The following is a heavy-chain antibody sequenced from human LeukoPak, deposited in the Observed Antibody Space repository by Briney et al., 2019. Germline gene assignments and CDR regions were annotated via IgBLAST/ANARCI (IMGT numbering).Heavy chain of an antibody. D-gene: IGHD2-2*01. J-gene: IGHJ4*02. CDR3: ARLDCSSTSCSDY. CDR2: ISSSSSYI. Sequence: GGSLRLSCAASGFTFSSYSMNWVRQAPGKGLEWVSSISSSSSYIYCADSVKGRFTISRDNVKNSPYLQMNSLRAEDTAVYYCARLDCSSTSCSDYWGQGTLVTVSS. CDR1: GFTFSSYS. V-gene: IGHV3-21*01.